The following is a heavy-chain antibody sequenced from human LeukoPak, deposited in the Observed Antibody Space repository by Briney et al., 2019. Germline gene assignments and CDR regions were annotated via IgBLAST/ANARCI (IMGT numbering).Heavy chain of an antibody. D-gene: IGHD7-27*01. J-gene: IGHJ4*02. CDR3: AKKVPANWGSYFDY. CDR2: ISGSGGRT. CDR1: GFTFSSYA. V-gene: IGHV3-23*01. Sequence: QPGGSLRLSCAASGFTFSSYAMTWVRQPPGKGLEWVSGISGSGGRTYYADSVKGRFTISRDNSKNTLYLQMNSLRAEDTAVYYCAKKVPANWGSYFDYWGQGTLVTVSS.